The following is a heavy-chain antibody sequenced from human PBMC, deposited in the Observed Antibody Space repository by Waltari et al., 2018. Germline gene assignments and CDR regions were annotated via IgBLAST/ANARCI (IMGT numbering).Heavy chain of an antibody. V-gene: IGHV3-21*01. CDR2: ISSSSSYI. CDR1: GFTFSSYS. J-gene: IGHJ4*02. D-gene: IGHD2-8*01. Sequence: EVQLVESGGGLVKPGGSLRLSCAASGFTFSSYSMNWVRQAPGQGLEWVSSISSSSSYIYYADSVKGRFTISRDNAKNSLYLQMNSLRAEDTAVYYCARAGYCTNGVCYFGRDYWGQGTLVTVSS. CDR3: ARAGYCTNGVCYFGRDY.